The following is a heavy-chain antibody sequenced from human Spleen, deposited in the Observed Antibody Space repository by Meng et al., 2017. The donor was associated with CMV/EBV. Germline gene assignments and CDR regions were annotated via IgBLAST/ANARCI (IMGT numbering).Heavy chain of an antibody. J-gene: IGHJ6*02. CDR1: DFNFDDYA. CDR2: ISWSGSTI. Sequence: GGSLRLSCAASDFNFDDYAMHWVRQRPGKGLEWVAGISWSGSTIDYADSVKGRFTISRDNGKNSLYLQMNSLRAEDTALYYCAKSAVAVGFYYPMNVWGQGTTVT. CDR3: AKSAVAVGFYYPMNV. D-gene: IGHD6-19*01. V-gene: IGHV3-9*01.